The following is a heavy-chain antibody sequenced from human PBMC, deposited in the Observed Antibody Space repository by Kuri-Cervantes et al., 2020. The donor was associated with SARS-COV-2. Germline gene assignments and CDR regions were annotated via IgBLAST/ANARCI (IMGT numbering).Heavy chain of an antibody. CDR1: GYIFTSYD. Sequence: ASVKVSCKASGYIFTSYDINWVRQATGQGLEWMGWMNPNSGNTGYAQKFQGRVTMTRNTSISTAYMELSSLRSEDTAVYYCAREVLLWFGELLSYDAFDIWGQGTMVTVSS. CDR2: MNPNSGNT. V-gene: IGHV1-8*01. J-gene: IGHJ3*02. CDR3: AREVLLWFGELLSYDAFDI. D-gene: IGHD3-10*01.